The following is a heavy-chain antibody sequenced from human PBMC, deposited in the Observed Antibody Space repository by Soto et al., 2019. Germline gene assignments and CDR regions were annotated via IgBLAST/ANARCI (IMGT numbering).Heavy chain of an antibody. J-gene: IGHJ4*02. D-gene: IGHD1-1*01. CDR1: GGSVSSGSYH. CDR2: IYYSGST. CDR3: AREKTGTTLFDY. V-gene: IGHV4-61*01. Sequence: PSGTLYLTCTVPGGSVSSGSYHWYWIRQPPGKGLEWIGYIYYSGSTNYNPSLKSRVTISVDTSKNQFSLKLSSGTAADTAVYYCAREKTGTTLFDYWGQGTLVTVSS.